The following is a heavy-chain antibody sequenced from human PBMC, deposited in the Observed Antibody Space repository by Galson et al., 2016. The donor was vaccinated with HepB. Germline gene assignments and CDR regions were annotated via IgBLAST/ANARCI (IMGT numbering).Heavy chain of an antibody. CDR1: GDSVSSIYYY. D-gene: IGHD3-9*01. J-gene: IGHJ6*03. CDR3: ARQVRLRYNEWWYHMDV. Sequence: SETLSLTCTVSGDSVSSIYYYWAWIRQPPGKGLEWIASIYHSGSTYYNLSLKSRATISVDTSKNQFSLRLSSVTAADTAIYYCARQVRLRYNEWWYHMDVWGKGTTVTVSS. V-gene: IGHV4-39*01. CDR2: IYHSGST.